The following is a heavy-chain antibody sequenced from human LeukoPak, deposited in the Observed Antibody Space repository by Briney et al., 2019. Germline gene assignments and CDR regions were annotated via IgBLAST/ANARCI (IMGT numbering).Heavy chain of an antibody. Sequence: SETLSLTCAVYGGSFSGYYWSWIRQPPGKGLEWIGEINHSGSTNYNPSLKSRVTISVDTSKNQFSLKLSSVTAADTAVYYCARGLGSLYLVYYYYYGMDVWGQGTTVTASS. V-gene: IGHV4-34*01. CDR2: INHSGST. D-gene: IGHD2-2*02. CDR1: GGSFSGYY. J-gene: IGHJ6*02. CDR3: ARGLGSLYLVYYYYYGMDV.